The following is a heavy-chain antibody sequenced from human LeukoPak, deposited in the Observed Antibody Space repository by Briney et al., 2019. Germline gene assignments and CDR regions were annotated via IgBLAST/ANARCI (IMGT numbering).Heavy chain of an antibody. D-gene: IGHD1-26*01. CDR3: ASVGASPFDY. V-gene: IGHV3-30-3*01. J-gene: IGHJ4*02. CDR2: ISYDGSNK. CDR1: GFTFSSYA. Sequence: GGSLRLSCAASGFTFSSYAMHWVRQAPGKGLEWVAVISYDGSNKYYADSVKGRFTISRDNSKNTLYLQMNSLRAEDTAVYYCASVGASPFDYWGQGTLVTVSS.